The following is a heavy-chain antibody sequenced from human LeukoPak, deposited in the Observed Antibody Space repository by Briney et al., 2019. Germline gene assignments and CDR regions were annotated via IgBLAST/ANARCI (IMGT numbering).Heavy chain of an antibody. J-gene: IGHJ3*02. Sequence: SGGSLRLSCAASGFTFSSNAMSWVRQAPGKGLEWVSAIVGSGYSTYYADSVKGRFTISRDNSKNTLYLQMNSLGGEDTAVYYCAKDAKPYYYDSSGYYYAGAFDIWGQGTMVTVSS. V-gene: IGHV3-23*01. CDR3: AKDAKPYYYDSSGYYYAGAFDI. CDR1: GFTFSSNA. D-gene: IGHD3-22*01. CDR2: IVGSGYST.